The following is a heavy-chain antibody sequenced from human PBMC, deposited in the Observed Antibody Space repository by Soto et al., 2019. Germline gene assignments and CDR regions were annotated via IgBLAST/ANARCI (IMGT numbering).Heavy chain of an antibody. Sequence: SQTLSLTCAISGDSVSSNSAAWNWIRQSPSRGLEWLGRTYDRAKWYNDYAVSVKSRITINPDTSKNQFSLQLNSVTPEDTAVYDCARDGPPQPAVYLDYYYGMDVWGQGTTVTVSS. D-gene: IGHD2-2*01. CDR1: GDSVSSNSAA. CDR3: ARDGPPQPAVYLDYYYGMDV. V-gene: IGHV6-1*01. J-gene: IGHJ6*02. CDR2: TYDRAKWYN.